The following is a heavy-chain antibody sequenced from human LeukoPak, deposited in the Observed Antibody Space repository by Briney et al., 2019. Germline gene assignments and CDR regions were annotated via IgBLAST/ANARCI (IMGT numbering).Heavy chain of an antibody. CDR3: VTDRYSDSAFGD. CDR1: GITVSSYW. Sequence: GGSLRLSCAASGITVSSYWMHWVRQAPGKGLVWVSRINSDGSVTNYADSVEGRFTISRDNAKNTLYLQMNDLRAEDTAVYYCVTDRYSDSAFGDWGQETLVTVSS. CDR2: INSDGSVT. D-gene: IGHD1-26*01. V-gene: IGHV3-74*01. J-gene: IGHJ4*02.